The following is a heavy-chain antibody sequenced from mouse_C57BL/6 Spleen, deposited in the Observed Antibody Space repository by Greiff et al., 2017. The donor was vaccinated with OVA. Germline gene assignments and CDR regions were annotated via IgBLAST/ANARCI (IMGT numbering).Heavy chain of an antibody. CDR2: ISSGSSTI. J-gene: IGHJ2*01. D-gene: IGHD1-1*01. Sequence: EVQRVESGGGLVKPGGSLKLSCAASGFTFSDYGMHWVRQAPEKGLEWVAYISSGSSTIYYADTVKGRFTISRDNAKNTLFLQMTSLRSEDTAMYYCARETTVVATEENYFDYWGQGTTLTVSS. V-gene: IGHV5-17*01. CDR1: GFTFSDYG. CDR3: ARETTVVATEENYFDY.